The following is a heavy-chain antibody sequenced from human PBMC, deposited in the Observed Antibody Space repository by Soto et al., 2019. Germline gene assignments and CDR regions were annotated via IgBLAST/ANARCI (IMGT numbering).Heavy chain of an antibody. J-gene: IGHJ4*02. CDR3: ARDREQWLVGYYFDY. D-gene: IGHD6-19*01. CDR1: GFTFSSYG. CDR2: IWYDGSNK. V-gene: IGHV3-33*01. Sequence: QVQLVESGGGVVQPGRSLRLSCAASGFTFSSYGMHWVRQAPGKGLEWVAVIWYDGSNKYYADSVKGRFTISRDNSKNTFYRQMNGLRAEDTALYYCARDREQWLVGYYFDYWGQGTLVTVSS.